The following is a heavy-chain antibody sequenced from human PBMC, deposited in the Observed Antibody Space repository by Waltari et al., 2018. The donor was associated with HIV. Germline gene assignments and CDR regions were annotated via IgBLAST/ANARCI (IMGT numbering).Heavy chain of an antibody. D-gene: IGHD6-13*01. Sequence: QVQLQQWGAGLLKPSETLSLTCAVYGGSFSDYYWSWIRQPPGKGLEWIGEINHSGDTSYTPSLKNRITISVDTSKNQFSLKMTSVTAADTALYYCARGGVVAAGGFNWFDPWGQGTLVTVSS. J-gene: IGHJ5*02. CDR3: ARGGVVAAGGFNWFDP. CDR2: INHSGDT. CDR1: GGSFSDYY. V-gene: IGHV4-34*01.